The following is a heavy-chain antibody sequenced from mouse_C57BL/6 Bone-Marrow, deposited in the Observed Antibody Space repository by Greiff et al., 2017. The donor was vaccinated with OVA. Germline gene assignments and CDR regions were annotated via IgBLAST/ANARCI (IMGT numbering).Heavy chain of an antibody. CDR1: GYTFTDYY. CDR2: IYPGSGNT. CDR3: AKEEGY. V-gene: IGHV1-76*01. J-gene: IGHJ2*01. Sequence: VQLQQSGAELVRPGASVKLSCKASGYTFTDYYINWVKQRPGQGLEWIARIYPGSGNTYYNEKFKGKATLTAEKSSSTAYMQLSSLTSEDSAVYFCAKEEGYWGQGTTLTVSS.